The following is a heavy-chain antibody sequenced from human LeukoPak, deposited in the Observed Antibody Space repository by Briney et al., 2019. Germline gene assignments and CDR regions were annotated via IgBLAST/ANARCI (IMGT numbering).Heavy chain of an antibody. V-gene: IGHV4-34*01. Sequence: SETLSLTCAVYGGSFSGYYWSWIRQPPGKGLEWIGEINHSGSTNYNPSLKSRVTISVDTSKNQFSLKLSSVTAADTAVYYCARASYYYDSSGYPTYFDYWGQGTLVTVSS. D-gene: IGHD3-22*01. CDR3: ARASYYYDSSGYPTYFDY. J-gene: IGHJ4*02. CDR1: GGSFSGYY. CDR2: INHSGST.